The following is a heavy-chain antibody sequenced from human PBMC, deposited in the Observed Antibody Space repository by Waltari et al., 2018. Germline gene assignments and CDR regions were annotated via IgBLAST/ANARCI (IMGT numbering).Heavy chain of an antibody. CDR3: ARDRGGNLVDAFDI. D-gene: IGHD3-10*01. J-gene: IGHJ3*02. CDR2: INPSGGST. V-gene: IGHV1-46*01. Sequence: QVQLVQSGAEVKKPGASVKVSCKASGYTFTSYYMHWVRQAPGQGLEWMGIINPSGGSTSYEQKCQGRVTMTRDTSTSTVYMELSSRRSEDTAVYYCARDRGGNLVDAFDIWGQGTMVTVSS. CDR1: GYTFTSYY.